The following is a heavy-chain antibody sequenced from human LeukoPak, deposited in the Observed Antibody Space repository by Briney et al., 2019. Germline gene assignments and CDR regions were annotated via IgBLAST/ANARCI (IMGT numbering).Heavy chain of an antibody. CDR1: GFTFDDYA. Sequence: GGSLRLSCAASGFTFDDYAMHWVRQAPGKGLEWVSGISWNSGSIGYADSVKGRFTISRDNAKNSLYLQMNSLRAEDTALYYCAKDLGSGSYYLLDAFDIWGQGTMVTVSS. CDR2: ISWNSGSI. J-gene: IGHJ3*02. D-gene: IGHD3-22*01. CDR3: AKDLGSGSYYLLDAFDI. V-gene: IGHV3-9*01.